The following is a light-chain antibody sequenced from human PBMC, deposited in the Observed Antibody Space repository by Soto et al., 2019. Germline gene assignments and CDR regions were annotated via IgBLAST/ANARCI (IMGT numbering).Light chain of an antibody. CDR3: HQYVSPGT. V-gene: IGKV3-20*01. CDR1: QTLADIF. J-gene: IGKJ1*01. Sequence: EIVLTQSPGTLSLSPGETATLSCRASQTLADIFLVWYQQKPGQAPRLLISGGSNRAAGIPGRFRGSGSGTDFTLSISRLEPEDFAVYYCHQYVSPGTFGQGTKVDIK. CDR2: GGS.